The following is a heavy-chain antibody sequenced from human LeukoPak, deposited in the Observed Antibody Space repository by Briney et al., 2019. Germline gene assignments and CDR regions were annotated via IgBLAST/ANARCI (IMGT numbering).Heavy chain of an antibody. J-gene: IGHJ4*02. V-gene: IGHV3-21*01. CDR2: INANSAHI. D-gene: IGHD3-16*01. CDR1: GFTFDSYS. CDR3: ARGEKYAYD. Sequence: PGGSLRLSCSASGFTFDSYSINWVRQTPGKELEWVSSINANSAHIYYADSVRGRFTISRDNAKNSVTLQLNSLRAEDTAIYYCARGEKYAYDWGQGTLVTVSS.